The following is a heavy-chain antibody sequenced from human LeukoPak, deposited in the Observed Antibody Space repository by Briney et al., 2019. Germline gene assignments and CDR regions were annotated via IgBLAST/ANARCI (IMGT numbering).Heavy chain of an antibody. CDR3: TTYFSAAVAGTGVKAFDI. J-gene: IGHJ3*02. CDR2: IKSKTDSGTT. D-gene: IGHD6-19*01. CDR1: GFTISNAW. Sequence: TGGTLRLSCAASGFTISNAWMSWVRQAPGKGLEWVGRIKSKTDSGTTDYAAPVKGRFTISRDDSKNTLYLQMNSLKTEDTAVYYCTTYFSAAVAGTGVKAFDIWGQGTMVTVSS. V-gene: IGHV3-15*01.